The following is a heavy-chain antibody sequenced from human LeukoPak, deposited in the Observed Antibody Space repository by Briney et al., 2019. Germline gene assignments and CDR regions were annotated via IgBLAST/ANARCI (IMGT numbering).Heavy chain of an antibody. J-gene: IGHJ3*02. CDR2: ISGSGVST. Sequence: GGSLRLSCAASGFTFSSSAMTWVRQAPGKGLEWVTSISGSGVSTYYADSVKGRFTISRDNSKNTVYLQMNSLRAEDTAVYYCAKRDDSSSWTAFDIWGQGTMVTVSS. CDR1: GFTFSSSA. V-gene: IGHV3-23*01. D-gene: IGHD6-13*01. CDR3: AKRDDSSSWTAFDI.